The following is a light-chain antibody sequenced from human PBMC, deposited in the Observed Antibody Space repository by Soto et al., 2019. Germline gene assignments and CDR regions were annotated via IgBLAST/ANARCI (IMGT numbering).Light chain of an antibody. Sequence: EIVLTQSPATLSLSPGERATLSCRTSQSVGTYLAWYQHHPGQAPSLLISDASKRATGIPARFSGSGSGTDFTLTISSPEPEDFAVYYCQQRYNWPNTFGQGTKLEIK. V-gene: IGKV3-11*01. CDR3: QQRYNWPNT. CDR2: DAS. J-gene: IGKJ2*01. CDR1: QSVGTY.